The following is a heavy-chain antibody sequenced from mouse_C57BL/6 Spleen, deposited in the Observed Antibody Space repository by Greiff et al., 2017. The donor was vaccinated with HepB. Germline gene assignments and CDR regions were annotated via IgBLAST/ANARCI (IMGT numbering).Heavy chain of an antibody. CDR2: IDPSDSYT. Sequence: VQLQQPGAELVKPGASVKLSCKASGYTFTSYWMQWVKQRPGQGLEWIGEIDPSDSYTNYNQKFKGKATLTVDTSSSTAYMQLSSLTSEDSAVYYCARGSDGYYYFDYWGQGTTLTVSS. V-gene: IGHV1-50*01. D-gene: IGHD2-3*01. CDR3: ARGSDGYYYFDY. J-gene: IGHJ2*01. CDR1: GYTFTSYW.